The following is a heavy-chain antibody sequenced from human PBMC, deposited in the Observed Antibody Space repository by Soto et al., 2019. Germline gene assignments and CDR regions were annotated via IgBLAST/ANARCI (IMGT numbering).Heavy chain of an antibody. CDR3: AHRPTAARARNWFDP. CDR2: IYWDDDK. Sequence: SGPTLVNPTQTLTLTCTFSGFSLSTSGVGVGWIRQPPGKALEWLALIYWDDDKRYSPSLKSRLTITKDTSKNQVVLTMTNMDTVDTATYYCAHRPTAARARNWFDPWGQGTLVTVSS. J-gene: IGHJ5*02. CDR1: GFSLSTSGVG. V-gene: IGHV2-5*02. D-gene: IGHD6-13*01.